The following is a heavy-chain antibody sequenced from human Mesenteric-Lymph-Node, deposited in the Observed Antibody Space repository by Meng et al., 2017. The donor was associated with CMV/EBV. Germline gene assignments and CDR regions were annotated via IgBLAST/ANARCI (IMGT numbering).Heavy chain of an antibody. D-gene: IGHD3-3*01. CDR2: IYPSDGST. J-gene: IGHJ4*02. CDR1: GYSFTNSY. CDR3: ATDGGHHDFDY. Sequence: SCKTSGYSFTNSYIHWMQQAPGQGLGWLGVIYPSDGSTKSAQRFQDRVTMTRDTSTSTVYMELSSLRSEDTAVYYCATDGGHHDFDYWGQGTLVTVSS. V-gene: IGHV1-46*01.